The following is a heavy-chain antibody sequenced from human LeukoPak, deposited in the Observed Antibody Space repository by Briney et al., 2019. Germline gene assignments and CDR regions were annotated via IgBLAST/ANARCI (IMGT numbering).Heavy chain of an antibody. CDR3: ARDGRVQLERRSVAFDI. Sequence: ASVKVSCRASGYTFTSYGISWVRQAPGQGLEWMGWISAYNGNTNYAQKLQGRVTMTTDTSTSTAYMELRSLRSDDTAVYYCARDGRVQLERRSVAFDIWGQGTMVTVSS. J-gene: IGHJ3*02. CDR1: GYTFTSYG. V-gene: IGHV1-18*01. CDR2: ISAYNGNT. D-gene: IGHD1-1*01.